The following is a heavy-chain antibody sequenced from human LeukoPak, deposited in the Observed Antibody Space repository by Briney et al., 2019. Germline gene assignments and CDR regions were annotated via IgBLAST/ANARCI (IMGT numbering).Heavy chain of an antibody. CDR2: IKSKTDGGTT. J-gene: IGHJ4*02. V-gene: IGHV3-15*01. CDR1: GFTVSSNY. Sequence: GGSLRLSCAASGFTVSSNYMSWVRQAPGKGLEWVGRIKSKTDGGTTDYAAPVKGRFTISRDDSKNTLYLQMNSLEIEDTAMYYCTTYLYGWGQGTLVTVSS. D-gene: IGHD2/OR15-2a*01. CDR3: TTYLYG.